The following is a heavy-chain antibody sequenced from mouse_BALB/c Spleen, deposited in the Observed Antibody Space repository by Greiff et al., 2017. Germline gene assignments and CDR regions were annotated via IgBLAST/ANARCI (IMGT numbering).Heavy chain of an antibody. CDR1: GFTFSSFG. J-gene: IGHJ1*01. CDR3: ARGSFDV. V-gene: IGHV5-17*02. CDR2: ISSGSSTI. Sequence: EVQLVESGGGLVQPGGSRKLSCAASGFTFSSFGMHWVRQAPEKGLEWVAYISSGSSTIYYADTVKGRFTISRDNPKNTLFLQMTSLRSEDTAMYYCARGSFDVWGAGTTVTVSS.